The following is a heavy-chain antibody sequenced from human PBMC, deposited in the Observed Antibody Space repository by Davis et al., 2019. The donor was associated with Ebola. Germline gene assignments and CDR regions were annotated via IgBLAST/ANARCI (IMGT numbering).Heavy chain of an antibody. CDR1: GFTFSDYY. V-gene: IGHV3-11*06. Sequence: PGGSLRLSCAASGFTFSDYYMSWIRQAPGKGLEWVSYISSSSSYTNYADSVKGRFTISRDNAKNSLYLQMNSLRAEDTAVYYCARWGRYIVVVPAATDYYYYGMDVWGQGTTVTVSS. CDR2: ISSSSSYT. J-gene: IGHJ6*02. D-gene: IGHD2-2*01. CDR3: ARWGRYIVVVPAATDYYYYGMDV.